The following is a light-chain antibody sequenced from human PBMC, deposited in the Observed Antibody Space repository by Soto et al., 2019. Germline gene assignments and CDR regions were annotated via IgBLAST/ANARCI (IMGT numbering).Light chain of an antibody. CDR3: KQYYSVPIT. V-gene: IGKV4-1*01. Sequence: IVMTQSPDSLAVSLGERATINCKSSQSVFSNSNNKNCLAWYQQKPGQPHRLLIYWAYTRESGVHDRFSGSGSGTDFTLTIRSLQAEDVAVYYCKQYYSVPITFGQGTRLEIK. J-gene: IGKJ5*01. CDR2: WAY. CDR1: QSVFSNSNNKNC.